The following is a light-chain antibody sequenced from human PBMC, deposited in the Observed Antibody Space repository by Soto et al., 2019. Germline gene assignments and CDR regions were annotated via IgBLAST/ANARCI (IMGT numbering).Light chain of an antibody. CDR2: EVS. V-gene: IGLV2-14*01. CDR1: SSDVGGYSY. CDR3: SSYTSSSVYV. Sequence: ALTQPASVSGSPGQSITISCTGTSSDVGGYSYVSWYQQHPGKAPKLMIYEVSNRPSGVSNRFSGSKSGNTASLTISGLQAEDEADYYCSSYTSSSVYVFGTGTKVTVL. J-gene: IGLJ1*01.